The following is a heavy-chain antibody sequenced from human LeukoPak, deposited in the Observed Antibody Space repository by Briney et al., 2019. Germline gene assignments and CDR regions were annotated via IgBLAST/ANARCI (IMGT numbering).Heavy chain of an antibody. CDR2: ISYDGSNK. Sequence: PGRSLRLSCAASGFTFSSYAMHWVRQAPGKGLEWVAVISYDGSNKYYADSVKGRFTISRDNSKNTLYLQMNSLRAEDTAVYYCARDPAAGRELDVWGKGTTVTVSS. V-gene: IGHV3-30*04. D-gene: IGHD6-13*01. CDR1: GFTFSSYA. J-gene: IGHJ6*04. CDR3: ARDPAAGRELDV.